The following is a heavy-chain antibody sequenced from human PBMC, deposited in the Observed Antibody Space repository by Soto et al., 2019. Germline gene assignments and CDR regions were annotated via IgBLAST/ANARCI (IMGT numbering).Heavy chain of an antibody. Sequence: GGSLRLSCAAAGFTFRSCAMGWVRQAPGKGLEWVSDIIDSGASTYYADSVKGRFAISRDNSKSTLYLQMNSLRAEDTALYYCAKGRSYYYYYGVDVWGQGTTVTVSS. CDR2: IIDSGAST. CDR1: GFTFRSCA. J-gene: IGHJ6*02. CDR3: AKGRSYYYYYGVDV. V-gene: IGHV3-23*01.